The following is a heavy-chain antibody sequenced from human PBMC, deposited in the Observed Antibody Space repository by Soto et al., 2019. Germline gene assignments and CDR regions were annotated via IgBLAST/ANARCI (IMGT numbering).Heavy chain of an antibody. CDR1: GFTFSDYY. CDR2: ISSSGSTI. Sequence: PGGSLRLSCAASGFTFSDYYMSWIRQAPGKGLEWVSYISSSGSTIYYADSVKGRFTISRDNAKNSLYLQMNSLRAEDTAVYYCARLTHIVVVPADNWFDPWGQGTLVTVSS. CDR3: ARLTHIVVVPADNWFDP. D-gene: IGHD2-2*01. J-gene: IGHJ5*02. V-gene: IGHV3-11*01.